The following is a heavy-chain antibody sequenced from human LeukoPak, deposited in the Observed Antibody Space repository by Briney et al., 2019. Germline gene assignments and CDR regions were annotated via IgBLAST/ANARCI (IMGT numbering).Heavy chain of an antibody. D-gene: IGHD3-16*02. CDR3: ARGQNDYVWGSYRPPHYFDY. J-gene: IGHJ4*02. Sequence: SETLSLTCAVYGGSFSGYYWSWIRQPPGKGLEWIGEINHSGSTNYNPSLKSRVTISVDTSKNQFSLKLSSVTAADTAVYYCARGQNDYVWGSYRPPHYFDYWGQGTLVIVSS. CDR2: INHSGST. V-gene: IGHV4-34*01. CDR1: GGSFSGYY.